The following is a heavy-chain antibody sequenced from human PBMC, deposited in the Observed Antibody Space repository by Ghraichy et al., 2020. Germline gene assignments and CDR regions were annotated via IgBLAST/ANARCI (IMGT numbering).Heavy chain of an antibody. V-gene: IGHV1-69*05. CDR2: IIPIFGTA. CDR1: GGTFSSYA. Sequence: SVKVSCKASGGTFSSYAISWVRQAPGQGLEWMGGIIPIFGTANYAQKFQGRVTITTDESTSTAYMELSSLRSEDTAVYYCAWGAVAAAALPHYYYYGMDVWGQGTTVTVSS. D-gene: IGHD6-13*01. J-gene: IGHJ6*02. CDR3: AWGAVAAAALPHYYYYGMDV.